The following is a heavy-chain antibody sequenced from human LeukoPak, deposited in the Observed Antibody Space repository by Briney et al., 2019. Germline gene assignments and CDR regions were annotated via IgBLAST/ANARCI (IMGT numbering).Heavy chain of an antibody. CDR1: GGSFSGYY. D-gene: IGHD3-10*01. CDR2: INHSGST. CDR3: ARDRDYRYYYYYMDV. Sequence: TSETLSLTCAVYGGSFSGYYWSWIRQPPGKGLEWIGEINHSGSTNYKPSLKSRVTISVDTSKNQFSLKLSSVTAADTAVYYCARDRDYRYYYYYMDVWGKGTTVTISS. J-gene: IGHJ6*03. V-gene: IGHV4-34*01.